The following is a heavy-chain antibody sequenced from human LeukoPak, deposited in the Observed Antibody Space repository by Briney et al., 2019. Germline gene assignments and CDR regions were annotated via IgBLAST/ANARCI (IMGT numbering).Heavy chain of an antibody. V-gene: IGHV3-7*05. CDR3: AKAPVFTAAIEGIDY. J-gene: IGHJ4*02. CDR1: GFTFSSYV. D-gene: IGHD2-2*01. Sequence: GGSLRLSCAASGFTFSSYVMNWVRQAPGKGLEWVANIKQDGSEKYYVDSVKGRFTISRDNTKNSLSLQMNSLRAEDTAVYYCAKAPVFTAAIEGIDYWGQGTLVTVSS. CDR2: IKQDGSEK.